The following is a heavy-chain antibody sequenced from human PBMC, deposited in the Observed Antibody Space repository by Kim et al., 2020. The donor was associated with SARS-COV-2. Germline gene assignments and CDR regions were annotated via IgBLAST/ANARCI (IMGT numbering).Heavy chain of an antibody. CDR3: ARTTRPRITMIVGSLDFFDL. D-gene: IGHD3-22*01. J-gene: IGHJ2*01. CDR2: IWYDGSNK. V-gene: IGHV3-33*01. CDR1: GFTFSSYG. Sequence: GGSLRLSCAASGFTFSSYGMHWVRQAPGKGLEWVAVIWYDGSNKYYADSVKGRFTISRDNSKNTLYLQMNSLRAEDTAVYYCARTTRPRITMIVGSLDFFDLWGRGTLVTVSS.